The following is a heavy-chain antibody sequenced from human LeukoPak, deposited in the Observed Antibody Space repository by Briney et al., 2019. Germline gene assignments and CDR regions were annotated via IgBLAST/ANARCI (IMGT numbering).Heavy chain of an antibody. J-gene: IGHJ4*02. Sequence: PGGPLRPSCAASAFSSNANNMNWVRQAPGKGLEWGANIKEDGSGKYYVDSVRGRFTISRDNAKNSLYLQMNSLRAEDTAVYYCARRLAVWGSYPLDCWGQGTLVTVSS. CDR1: AFSSNANN. D-gene: IGHD3-16*02. V-gene: IGHV3-7*01. CDR2: IKEDGSGK. CDR3: ARRLAVWGSYPLDC.